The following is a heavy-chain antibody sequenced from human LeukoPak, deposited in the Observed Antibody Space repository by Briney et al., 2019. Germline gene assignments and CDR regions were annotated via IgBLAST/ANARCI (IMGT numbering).Heavy chain of an antibody. CDR2: INYSGST. CDR1: GGPFCSLY. V-gene: IGHV4-34*01. Sequence: PRETLALTCAVFGGPFCSLYWRWIRPAPGKGLEWIGEINYSGSTNYNPSLKSRVTMSVDTSKNQCSLKLSSVTAADTAVYYCARMLVGATYYFDYWGQGTLVTVSS. J-gene: IGHJ4*02. D-gene: IGHD1-26*01. CDR3: ARMLVGATYYFDY.